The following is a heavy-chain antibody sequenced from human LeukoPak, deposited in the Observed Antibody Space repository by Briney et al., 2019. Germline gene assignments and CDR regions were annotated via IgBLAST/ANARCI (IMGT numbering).Heavy chain of an antibody. CDR2: IYYSGTT. D-gene: IGHD4-17*01. J-gene: IGHJ6*02. CDR1: GGSISSYY. V-gene: IGHV4-59*01. CDR3: AREDPQTTVPEGMDV. Sequence: SETLSLTCSISGGSISSYYWSWIRQSPGKGLEWIGYIYYSGTTNYNPSLKSRVTISVDTSKNQFSLKLSSVTAADTAVYYCAREDPQTTVPEGMDVWGQGTTVTVSS.